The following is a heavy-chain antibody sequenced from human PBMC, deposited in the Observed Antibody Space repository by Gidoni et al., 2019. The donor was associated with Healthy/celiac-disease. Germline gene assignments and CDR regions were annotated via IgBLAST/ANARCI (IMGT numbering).Heavy chain of an antibody. CDR3: ARGRYYYGSGSYYNQYYYYGMDV. J-gene: IGHJ6*02. V-gene: IGHV4-34*01. D-gene: IGHD3-10*01. CDR1: GGSFRGYY. Sequence: QVQLQQWGAGLLKPSETLSLTCAVYGGSFRGYYWSWIRQPPGKGLEWLGEINHSGSTNYNPSLKSRVTISVDTSKNQFSLKLSSVTAADTAVYYCARGRYYYGSGSYYNQYYYYGMDVWGQGTTVTVSS. CDR2: INHSGST.